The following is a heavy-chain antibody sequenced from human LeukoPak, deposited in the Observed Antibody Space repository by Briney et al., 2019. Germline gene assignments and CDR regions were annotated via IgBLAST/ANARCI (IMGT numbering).Heavy chain of an antibody. J-gene: IGHJ4*02. D-gene: IGHD3-22*01. Sequence: PGGPLRLSCAASGFTFSSYRMNWVRQAPGKGLEWVSSISSSSSYIYYAAPVKGRFTISSDNDKNFLYPQINSLSADDTAVYYCARDSDCYDSSCYFNDWGQGTLVTVSS. V-gene: IGHV3-21*01. CDR2: ISSSSSYI. CDR3: ARDSDCYDSSCYFND. CDR1: GFTFSSYR.